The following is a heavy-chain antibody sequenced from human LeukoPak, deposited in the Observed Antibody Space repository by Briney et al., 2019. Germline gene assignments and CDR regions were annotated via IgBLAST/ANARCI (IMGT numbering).Heavy chain of an antibody. CDR3: ARYTYKHDC. CDR2: VKEDGSQK. Sequence: PGGSLRLSCAASGFTFSHYWMNWVRQAPGKGLEWVANVKEDGSQKTYVDSVKGRFTISRDNAKNSLFLQMNNVRADDTAVYYCARYTYKHDCWGQGTLVTVSS. CDR1: GFTFSHYW. V-gene: IGHV3-7*01. D-gene: IGHD5-24*01. J-gene: IGHJ4*02.